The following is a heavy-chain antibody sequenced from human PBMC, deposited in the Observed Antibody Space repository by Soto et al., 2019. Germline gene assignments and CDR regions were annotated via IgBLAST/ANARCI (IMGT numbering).Heavy chain of an antibody. D-gene: IGHD3-16*01. Sequence: SETLSLTCAVSGGSISSSNYYWGWIRQPPGKGLEWIGSIYYSGSTSYNSSLKSRVTISVDTSKNQFSLRLSSVTAADTAVYYCASPTLGAFDIWGQGTMVTVSS. CDR1: GGSISSSNYY. CDR2: IYYSGST. CDR3: ASPTLGAFDI. V-gene: IGHV4-39*01. J-gene: IGHJ3*02.